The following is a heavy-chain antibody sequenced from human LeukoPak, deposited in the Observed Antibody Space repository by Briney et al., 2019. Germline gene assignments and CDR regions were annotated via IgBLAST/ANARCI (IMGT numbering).Heavy chain of an antibody. J-gene: IGHJ4*02. CDR1: GGSFSGYY. CDR2: INHSGST. D-gene: IGHD3-22*01. CDR3: ARGVPYYYDSSVYYRENFDY. Sequence: SETLSLTCAVYGGSFSGYYWSWIRQPPGKGLEWIGEINHSGSTNYNPSLKSRVTISVDTSKNQFSLKLSSVTAADTAVYYCARGVPYYYDSSVYYRENFDYWGQGTLVTVSS. V-gene: IGHV4-34*01.